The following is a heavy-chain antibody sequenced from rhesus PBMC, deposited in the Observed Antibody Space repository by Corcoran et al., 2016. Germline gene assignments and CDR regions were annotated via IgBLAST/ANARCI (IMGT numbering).Heavy chain of an antibody. Sequence: EVQLVESGGGLVQPGGSLRLSCAASGFTSRNYWMSWVRQAPWKGRAWVGFIKNKADGGTAAYAESVKGRFTISRDDSKNTLYLQMNSLKTEDTAVYYCTRETIAAADYWVQGVLVTVSS. CDR3: TRETIAAADY. CDR2: IKNKADGGTA. J-gene: IGHJ4*01. CDR1: GFTSRNYW. D-gene: IGHD6-31*01. V-gene: IGHV3S11*01.